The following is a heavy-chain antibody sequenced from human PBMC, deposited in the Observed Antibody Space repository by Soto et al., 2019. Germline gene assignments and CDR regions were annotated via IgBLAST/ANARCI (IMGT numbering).Heavy chain of an antibody. J-gene: IGHJ6*02. CDR1: GGTFSSYA. Sequence: SVKVSCKASGGTFSSYAISWVRQAPGQGLEWMGGIIPIFGTANYAQKFQGRVTITADESTSTAYMELSSLRSEDTAVYYCARGRMSRYSYAPTYYGMDVWGQGTTVTVSS. D-gene: IGHD5-18*01. V-gene: IGHV1-69*13. CDR3: ARGRMSRYSYAPTYYGMDV. CDR2: IIPIFGTA.